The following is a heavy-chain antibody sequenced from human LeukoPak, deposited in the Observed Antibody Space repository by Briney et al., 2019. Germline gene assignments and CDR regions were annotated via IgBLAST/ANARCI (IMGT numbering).Heavy chain of an antibody. CDR1: GFTFSSYW. CDR3: ARGDYGDYQITIDY. V-gene: IGHV3-74*01. Sequence: SGGSLRLSCAASGFTFSSYWMHWVRQAPGKGLVWVSRINSDGSSTTYADSVKGRFTISRDNAKNTLYLQMNSLRAEDTAVYYCARGDYGDYQITIDYWGQGTLVTVSS. CDR2: INSDGSST. D-gene: IGHD4-17*01. J-gene: IGHJ4*02.